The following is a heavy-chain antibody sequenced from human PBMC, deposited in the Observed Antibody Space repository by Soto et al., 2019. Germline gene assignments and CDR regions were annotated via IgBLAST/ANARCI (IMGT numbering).Heavy chain of an antibody. CDR1: GFTFSSYA. Sequence: GGSLRLSCTASGFTFSSYAMSWVRQAPGKGLEWVSAISGSGGSTYCADSVKGRFTISRDNSKNTLYLQMNSLRAEDTAVYYCAKESYCSGGSCPVIDYWGQGTLVTVSS. CDR2: ISGSGGST. D-gene: IGHD2-15*01. J-gene: IGHJ4*02. V-gene: IGHV3-23*01. CDR3: AKESYCSGGSCPVIDY.